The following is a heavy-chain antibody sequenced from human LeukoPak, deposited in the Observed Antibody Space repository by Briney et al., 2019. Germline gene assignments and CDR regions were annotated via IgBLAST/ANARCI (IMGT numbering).Heavy chain of an antibody. CDR1: GYTFTSYG. D-gene: IGHD1-26*01. J-gene: IGHJ4*02. V-gene: IGHV1-18*01. CDR3: ALSGSYAPFAY. CDR2: ISAYNGTT. Sequence: GASAKVSCKASGYTFTSYGISWVRQAPGQGLEWMGWISAYNGTTNYAQKLQGRTTMTTDTPTSTAYMALSSLRSDDTAVYYCALSGSYAPFAYWGQGTLVTVSS.